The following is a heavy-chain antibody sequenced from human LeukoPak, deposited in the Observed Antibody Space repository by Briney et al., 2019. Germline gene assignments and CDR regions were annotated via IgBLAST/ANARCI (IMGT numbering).Heavy chain of an antibody. CDR3: AKDGYSDYVWESYLDY. V-gene: IGHV3-30*18. D-gene: IGHD3-16*01. CDR1: GFTFSSYG. CDR2: ISYDGSNK. J-gene: IGHJ4*02. Sequence: PGSSLRLSCEASGFTFSSYGMHLVRQAPGKRLNWVAVISYDGSNKYYADSVKGRFSISRDNSKNTLYLQMNSLRAEDTAVYYCAKDGYSDYVWESYLDYWGQGTLVTVSS.